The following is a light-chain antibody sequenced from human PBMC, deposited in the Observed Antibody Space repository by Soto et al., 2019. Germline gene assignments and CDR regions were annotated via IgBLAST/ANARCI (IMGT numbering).Light chain of an antibody. V-gene: IGKV1-39*01. J-gene: IGKJ5*01. CDR3: QQSYSTPFT. CDR1: QSISSY. Sequence: DIQKTQSPSSLSASVGDRATITCRASQSISSYLNWYQQKRGTAPKLLIYAASSLQSGVPSRFSGSGSGTDFTLTISSLQPEDFATYYCQQSYSTPFTFGQGTRLEI. CDR2: AAS.